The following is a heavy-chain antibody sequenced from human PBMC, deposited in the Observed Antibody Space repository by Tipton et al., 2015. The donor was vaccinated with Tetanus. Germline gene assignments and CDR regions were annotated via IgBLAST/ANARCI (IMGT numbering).Heavy chain of an antibody. CDR1: GASISSNTYY. CDR3: ARDQGGGRVVRLNWFDP. J-gene: IGHJ5*02. CDR2: IYYSGST. D-gene: IGHD6-6*01. Sequence: TLSLTCTVSGASISSNTYYWGWIRQPPGKGLEWVGYIYYSGSTYYNPSLKSRVAISVDTSKNQFFLKVNSVTAADTAVYYCARDQGGGRVVRLNWFDPWGQGTLVTVSS. V-gene: IGHV4-31*03.